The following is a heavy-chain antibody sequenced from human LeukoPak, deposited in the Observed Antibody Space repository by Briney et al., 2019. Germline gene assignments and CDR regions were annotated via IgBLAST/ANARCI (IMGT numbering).Heavy chain of an antibody. J-gene: IGHJ4*02. V-gene: IGHV3-30-3*01. D-gene: IGHD5-18*01. CDR3: ARDIGGYSYGYSYDY. CDR2: ISYDGSNK. Sequence: GGSLRLSCAASGLTVSNNYMTWVRQAPGKGLEWVAVISYDGSNKYYADSVKGRFTISRDNSKNTLYLQMNSLRAEDTAVYFCARDIGGYSYGYSYDYWGQGTLVTVSS. CDR1: GLTVSNNY.